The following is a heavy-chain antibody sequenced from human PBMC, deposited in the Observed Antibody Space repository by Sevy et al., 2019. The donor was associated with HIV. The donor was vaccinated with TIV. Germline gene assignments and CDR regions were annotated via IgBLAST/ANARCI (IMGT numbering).Heavy chain of an antibody. V-gene: IGHV4-34*01. CDR3: ARGRGYSYGHSGYYYGMDV. CDR2: INHSGST. J-gene: IGHJ6*02. Sequence: SETLSLTCAVYGGSFSGYYWSWIRQPPGKGLEWIGEINHSGSTNYNPSLKSRVTISVDTSKNQFSLKLSSVTAADTAVYYCARGRGYSYGHSGYYYGMDVWGQVTTVTVSS. CDR1: GGSFSGYY. D-gene: IGHD5-18*01.